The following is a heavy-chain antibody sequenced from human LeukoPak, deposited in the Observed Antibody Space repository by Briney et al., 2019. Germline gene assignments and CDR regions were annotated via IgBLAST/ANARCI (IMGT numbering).Heavy chain of an antibody. D-gene: IGHD2-15*01. Sequence: EASVKVSCKASGYSFSRYGISWVRQAPGQGLEWMGWISAYNANTNYAQKLQGRVTMTADTSTSTAYTELRSLRSDDTAVYYCARSVPSVVGPTDYWGQGTLVTVAS. J-gene: IGHJ4*02. CDR2: ISAYNANT. CDR1: GYSFSRYG. V-gene: IGHV1-18*01. CDR3: ARSVPSVVGPTDY.